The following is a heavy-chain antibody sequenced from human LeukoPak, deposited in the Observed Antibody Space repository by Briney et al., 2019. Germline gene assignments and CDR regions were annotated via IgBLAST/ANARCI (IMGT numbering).Heavy chain of an antibody. V-gene: IGHV3-23*01. Sequence: GGSLRLSCAASGFSLTNFTMSWVRQAPGKGLEWVSLIIGSSGDTFYDDSVKGRFTISRDNSKNRLYLQMNSLRAEDTALYYCAKGAYDYIEMGYFDYWGQGTLVTVSS. CDR3: AKGAYDYIEMGYFDY. CDR1: GFSLTNFT. CDR2: IIGSSGDT. J-gene: IGHJ4*02. D-gene: IGHD5-12*01.